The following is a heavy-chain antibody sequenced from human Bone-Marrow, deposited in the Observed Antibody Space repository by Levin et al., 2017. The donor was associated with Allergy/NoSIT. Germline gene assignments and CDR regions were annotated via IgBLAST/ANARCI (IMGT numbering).Heavy chain of an antibody. V-gene: IGHV3-23*01. J-gene: IGHJ3*02. Sequence: GESLKISCAASGLTLSRYGMTWVRQAPGKGLEWVSSITGSGGTTYHADSVKGRFTISRDNSRNRLYLQMNSLRAEDTAVYYCSKDPNGDYVGAFDTWGQGTMVTVSS. D-gene: IGHD4-17*01. CDR2: ITGSGGTT. CDR3: SKDPNGDYVGAFDT. CDR1: GLTLSRYG.